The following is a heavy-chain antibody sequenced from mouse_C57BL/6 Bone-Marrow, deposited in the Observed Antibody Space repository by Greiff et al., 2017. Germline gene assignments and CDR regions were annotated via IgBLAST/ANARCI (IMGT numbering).Heavy chain of an antibody. CDR1: GFNIKDDY. J-gene: IGHJ2*01. CDR3: TTITTVVAPVDY. Sequence: VQLQQSGAELVRPGASVKLSCTASGFNIKDDYMHWVKQRPEQGLEWIGGIDPENGDTEYASNFQGKATITADTSSNTAYLQLSSLTSEDTAVYYCTTITTVVAPVDYGGQGTTLTVSS. V-gene: IGHV14-4*01. CDR2: IDPENGDT. D-gene: IGHD1-1*01.